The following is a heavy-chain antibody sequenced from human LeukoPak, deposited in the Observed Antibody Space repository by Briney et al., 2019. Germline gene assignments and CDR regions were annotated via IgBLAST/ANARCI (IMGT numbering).Heavy chain of an antibody. CDR1: GGSISSGSYY. CDR2: IYTSGST. J-gene: IGHJ5*02. Sequence: PSETLSLTCTVSGGSISSGSYYWSWIRQPAGKGLEWIGRIYTSGSTNYNPSLKSRVTISVDTSKNQFSLKLSSVTAAHTPLYFCARAAGSTSPPSLPPPLDWFDPWGQGTLVTVSS. D-gene: IGHD1-26*01. CDR3: ARAAGSTSPPSLPPPLDWFDP. V-gene: IGHV4-61*02.